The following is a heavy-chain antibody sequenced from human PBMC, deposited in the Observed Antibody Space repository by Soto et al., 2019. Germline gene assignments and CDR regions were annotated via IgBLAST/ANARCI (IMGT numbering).Heavy chain of an antibody. CDR3: ARSNRRDYGDYDY. Sequence: SETLSLTCAVYGGSFSGYYWSWIRQPPGKGLEWIGEINHSGSTNYNPSLKSRVTISVDTSKNQFSLKLSSVTAADTAVYYCARSNRRDYGDYDYWGQGTLVTVSS. J-gene: IGHJ4*02. CDR2: INHSGST. CDR1: GGSFSGYY. V-gene: IGHV4-34*01. D-gene: IGHD4-17*01.